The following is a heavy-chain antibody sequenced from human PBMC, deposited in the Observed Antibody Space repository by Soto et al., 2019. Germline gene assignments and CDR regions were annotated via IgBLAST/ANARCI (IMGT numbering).Heavy chain of an antibody. Sequence: PGGSLRLSCAASGFTVSSNYMSWVRQAPGKGLEWVSVIYSGGSTYYADSVKGRFTISRHNSKNTLYLQMNSLRAEDTAVYYCARSLLRYFDWSDWYFDLWGRGTLVTVSS. D-gene: IGHD3-9*01. V-gene: IGHV3-53*04. CDR3: ARSLLRYFDWSDWYFDL. CDR2: IYSGGST. CDR1: GFTVSSNY. J-gene: IGHJ2*01.